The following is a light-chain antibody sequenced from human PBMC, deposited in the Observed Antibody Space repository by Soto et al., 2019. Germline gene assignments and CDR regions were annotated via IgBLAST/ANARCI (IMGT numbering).Light chain of an antibody. CDR3: QQFSSYPLT. CDR2: ATS. CDR1: QAIRSN. V-gene: IGKV3-20*01. J-gene: IGKJ4*01. Sequence: EIVMSQSPATLSVSPGERATVSCRASQAIRSNLAWYQQKPGQAPRLLIFATSSRATGIPDRFSGGGSGTDFTLTISRLEPEDFAVYYCQQFSSYPLTFGGGTKVDIK.